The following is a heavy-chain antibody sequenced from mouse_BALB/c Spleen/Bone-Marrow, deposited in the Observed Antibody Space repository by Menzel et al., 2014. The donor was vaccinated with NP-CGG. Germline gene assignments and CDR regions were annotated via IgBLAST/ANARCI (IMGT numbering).Heavy chain of an antibody. CDR1: GFNIKDTY. D-gene: IGHD1-2*01. V-gene: IGHV14-3*02. CDR2: IDPANGNT. J-gene: IGHJ2*01. CDR3: ARYYYGYYLDY. Sequence: VQLKESGAELVKPGASVKLSCTASGFNIKDTYKHWVKQRPEQGLEWIGRIDPANGNTKYGPKFQGKATITADTSSNTAYLQLSSLTSEDTAVYYCARYYYGYYLDYWGQGTTLTVAS.